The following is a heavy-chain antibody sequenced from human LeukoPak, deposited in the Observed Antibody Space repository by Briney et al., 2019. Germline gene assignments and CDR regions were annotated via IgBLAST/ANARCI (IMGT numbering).Heavy chain of an antibody. D-gene: IGHD4-17*01. J-gene: IGHJ6*02. CDR3: ARAFYGDYGMDV. CDR1: GFSFSTYS. Sequence: GGSLRLSCAASGFSFSTYSMNWVRQAPGEGLEWVSHISSSISSIHYADSVRGRFTISRDNAKNSLYLQINSPRDEDTAVYYCARAFYGDYGMDVWGQGTTVTVSS. V-gene: IGHV3-48*02. CDR2: ISSSISSI.